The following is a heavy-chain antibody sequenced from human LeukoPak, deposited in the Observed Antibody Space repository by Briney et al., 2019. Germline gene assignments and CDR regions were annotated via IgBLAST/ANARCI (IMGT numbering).Heavy chain of an antibody. CDR2: ITSSSSYI. CDR1: GFTFSSYS. D-gene: IGHD6-19*01. Sequence: PGGSLRLSCAASGFTFSSYSMTWVRQAPGKGLEWVSSITSSSSYIYYSDSVKGRFTISRDNAKKSVYLQMNNLRAEDTAVYHCARGSTYSSGWYTGFDYWGQGTLVTVSS. CDR3: ARGSTYSSGWYTGFDY. J-gene: IGHJ4*02. V-gene: IGHV3-21*01.